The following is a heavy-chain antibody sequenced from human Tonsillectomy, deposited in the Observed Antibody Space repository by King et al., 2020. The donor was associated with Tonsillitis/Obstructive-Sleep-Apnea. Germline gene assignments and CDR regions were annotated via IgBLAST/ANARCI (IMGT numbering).Heavy chain of an antibody. CDR2: INHSGST. J-gene: IGHJ6*03. V-gene: IGHV4-34*01. Sequence: VQLQQWGAGLLKPSETLSLTCAVFGGSFSGYYWSWIRQPPGKGLEWIGEINHSGSTNYNPSLKSRVTISVDTSKNQFSLKLSSVTAADTAVYYCARGKNVVVPTAISYYYMDVWGKGTTVTVSS. CDR3: ARGKNVVVPTAISYYYMDV. CDR1: GGSFSGYY. D-gene: IGHD2-2*01.